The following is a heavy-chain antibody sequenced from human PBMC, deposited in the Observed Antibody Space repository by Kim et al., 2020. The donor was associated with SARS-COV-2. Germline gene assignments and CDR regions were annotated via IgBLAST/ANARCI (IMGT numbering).Heavy chain of an antibody. CDR3: ARMVSSPFFDY. J-gene: IGHJ4*02. Sequence: GGSLRLSCAASGFTVSSNYMSWVRQAPGKGLEWVSVIYSGGSTYYADSVKGRFTISRDNSKNTLYLQMNSLRAEDTAVYYCARMVSSPFFDYWGQGTLVTVSS. V-gene: IGHV3-53*01. CDR1: GFTVSSNY. D-gene: IGHD1-20*01. CDR2: IYSGGST.